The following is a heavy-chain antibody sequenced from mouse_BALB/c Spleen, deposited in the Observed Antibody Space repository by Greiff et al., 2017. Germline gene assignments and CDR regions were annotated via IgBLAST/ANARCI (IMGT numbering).Heavy chain of an antibody. Sequence: EVKLMESGAELVKPGASVKLSCTASGFNIKDTYMHWVKQRPEQGLEWIGRIDPANGNTKYDPKFQGKATITADTSSNTAYLQLSSLTSEDTAVYYCAILRMDYWGQGTSVTVSS. J-gene: IGHJ4*01. CDR1: GFNIKDTY. V-gene: IGHV14-3*02. CDR3: AILRMDY. CDR2: IDPANGNT. D-gene: IGHD2-12*01.